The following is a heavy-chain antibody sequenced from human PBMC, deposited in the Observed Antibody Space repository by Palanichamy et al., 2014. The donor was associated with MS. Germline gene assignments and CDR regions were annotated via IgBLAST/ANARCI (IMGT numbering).Heavy chain of an antibody. V-gene: IGHV1-69*01. D-gene: IGHD1-26*01. CDR3: ARTLSGSYYGGNYYYGMDV. CDR1: GGTFSSYA. Sequence: QLVQSGAEVKKPGSSVKVSCKASGGTFSSYAIGWVRQAPGQGLEWMGGIIPIFGTANYAQKFQGRVTITADESTSTAYMELSSLRSEDTAVYYCARTLSGSYYGGNYYYGMDVWGQGTTVTVSS. CDR2: IIPIFGTA. J-gene: IGHJ6*02.